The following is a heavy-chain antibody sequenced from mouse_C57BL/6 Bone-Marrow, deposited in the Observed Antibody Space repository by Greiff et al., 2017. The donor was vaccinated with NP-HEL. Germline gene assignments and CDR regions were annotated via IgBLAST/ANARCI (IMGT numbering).Heavy chain of an antibody. D-gene: IGHD2-5*01. CDR2: IHPNSGST. Sequence: QVQLQQPGAELVKPGASVKLSCKASGYTFTSYWMHWVKQRPGQGLEWIGMIHPNSGSTNYNEKFKSKATLTVDKPSSTAYMQLSSLTSEDSAVYYCARKSYSNYAANWGKGTLVTVSA. CDR3: ARKSYSNYAAN. J-gene: IGHJ3*01. CDR1: GYTFTSYW. V-gene: IGHV1-64*01.